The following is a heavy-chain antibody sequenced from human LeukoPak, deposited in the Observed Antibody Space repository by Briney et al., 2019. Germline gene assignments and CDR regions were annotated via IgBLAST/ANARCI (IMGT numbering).Heavy chain of an antibody. Sequence: GGSLRLSCAASGFTFSGYRMNWVRQAPGKGLEWVSAISGSGGSTYYADSVKGRFTISRDNSKNTLYLQMNSLRAEDTAVYYCARVITGNYYFDYWGQGTLVTVSS. CDR2: ISGSGGST. D-gene: IGHD1-20*01. CDR3: ARVITGNYYFDY. V-gene: IGHV3-23*01. CDR1: GFTFSGYR. J-gene: IGHJ4*02.